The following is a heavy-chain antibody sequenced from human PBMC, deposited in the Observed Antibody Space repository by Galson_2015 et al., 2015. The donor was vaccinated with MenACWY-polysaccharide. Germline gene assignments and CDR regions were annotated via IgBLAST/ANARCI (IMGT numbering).Heavy chain of an antibody. V-gene: IGHV4-34*01. CDR1: GGSFSGYY. J-gene: IGHJ5*02. D-gene: IGHD6-19*01. Sequence: SETLSLTCAVYGGSFSGYYWSWIRQPPGKGLEWIGEINHSGSTNYNPSLKSRVAVSVDTSKNQFSLKLSSVTAADTAVYYCAREGMAVAGNFNWFDPWGQGTLVTVSS. CDR3: AREGMAVAGNFNWFDP. CDR2: INHSGST.